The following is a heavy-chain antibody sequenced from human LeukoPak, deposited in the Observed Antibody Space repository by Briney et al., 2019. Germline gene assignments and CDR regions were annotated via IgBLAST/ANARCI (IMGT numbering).Heavy chain of an antibody. Sequence: GGSLRLSCAASGFTFSSYIMNWVRQAPGKGLEWVSSISGSGTYRNYADSVKGRFTISRDNSKNTLYLQMNSLRAEDTAIYYCAKTGQLDYWGQGALVTVSS. J-gene: IGHJ4*02. D-gene: IGHD7-27*01. CDR2: ISGSGTYR. V-gene: IGHV3-21*04. CDR1: GFTFSSYI. CDR3: AKTGQLDY.